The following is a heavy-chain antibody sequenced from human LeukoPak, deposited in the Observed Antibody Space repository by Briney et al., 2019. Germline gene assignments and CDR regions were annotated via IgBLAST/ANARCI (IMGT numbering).Heavy chain of an antibody. Sequence: GRSLRLSCAASGFTFSSYGMHWVRQAPGKGLEWVAVIWYDGSNKYYADSVKGRFTISRDNSKNTLYLQMNSLRAEDTAVYYCARGSTGDSGADYWGQGTLVTVSS. D-gene: IGHD7-27*01. CDR3: ARGSTGDSGADY. CDR1: GFTFSSYG. V-gene: IGHV3-33*01. CDR2: IWYDGSNK. J-gene: IGHJ4*02.